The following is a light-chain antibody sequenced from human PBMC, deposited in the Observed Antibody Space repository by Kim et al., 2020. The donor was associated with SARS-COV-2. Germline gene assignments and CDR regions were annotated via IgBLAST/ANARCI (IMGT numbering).Light chain of an antibody. V-gene: IGLV4-69*01. Sequence: QPVLTQSPSASASLGASVKLTCTLSSGHSSYAIAWHQQQPEKGPRYLMKLNSDGRHSKGDGIPDRFSGSSSGAERYRTISSLQSKDEADYYCQTWGTGIQVFGGGTRLTVL. CDR1: SGHSSYA. CDR2: LNSDGRH. CDR3: QTWGTGIQV. J-gene: IGLJ3*02.